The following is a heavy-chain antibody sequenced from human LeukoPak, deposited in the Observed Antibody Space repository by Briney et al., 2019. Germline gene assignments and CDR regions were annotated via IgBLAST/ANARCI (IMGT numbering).Heavy chain of an antibody. D-gene: IGHD3-10*01. V-gene: IGHV3-48*03. CDR3: AIEIFGSGSYPDF. J-gene: IGHJ4*02. Sequence: GGSLTPSCAASEFTFSSYEKNWVRQAPGKGLEWVSYISSSGSIIYYADSVKGRFTISRDNAKNSLNLQMNSLRAEDTAVYYCAIEIFGSGSYPDFWGQGTLVTVSS. CDR2: ISSSGSII. CDR1: EFTFSSYE.